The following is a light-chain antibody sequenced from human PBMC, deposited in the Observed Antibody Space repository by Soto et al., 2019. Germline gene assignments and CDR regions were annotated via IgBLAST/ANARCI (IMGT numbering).Light chain of an antibody. CDR2: GSS. V-gene: IGKV3-20*01. J-gene: IGKJ1*01. CDR1: QSVNNSY. Sequence: EIVVTQSPGTLSLSPGERATLSCRASQSVNNSYLAWYQQKPGQAPRHLIYGSSSRATGIPDRFSGSGSGTDFTLTISRLEPEDFAVFYCQQYGSSPRTFGQGTKVEIK. CDR3: QQYGSSPRT.